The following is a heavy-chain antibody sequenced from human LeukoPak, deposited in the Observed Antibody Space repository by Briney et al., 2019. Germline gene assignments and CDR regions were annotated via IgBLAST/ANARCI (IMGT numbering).Heavy chain of an antibody. Sequence: SETLSLTCTVSGGSISGYYWSWIRQSPGKGLEWIGNFFYSGSTNYNPSLKSRLTISGDTSKNHLSLRLSSVTAADTAVYYCARDRGFIAGLARTYSDAFDIWGLGTMVTVSS. D-gene: IGHD2-15*01. V-gene: IGHV4-59*01. CDR2: FFYSGST. J-gene: IGHJ3*02. CDR1: GGSISGYY. CDR3: ARDRGFIAGLARTYSDAFDI.